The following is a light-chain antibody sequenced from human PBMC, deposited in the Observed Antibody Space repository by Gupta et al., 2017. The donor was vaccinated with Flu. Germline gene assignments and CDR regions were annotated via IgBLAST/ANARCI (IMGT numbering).Light chain of an antibody. CDR3: SSYTDSSTWV. V-gene: IGLV2-14*01. CDR1: SSDVGRYNY. J-gene: IGLJ3*02. Sequence: QSALTQPASVSGSPGQSVTISCTGTSSDVGRYNYVSWYQQHPGKAPKFLIYGVSNRPSGVSIRFSGSKSGDTASLTISGLQAEDEADYFCSSYTDSSTWVFGGGTKLTVL. CDR2: GVS.